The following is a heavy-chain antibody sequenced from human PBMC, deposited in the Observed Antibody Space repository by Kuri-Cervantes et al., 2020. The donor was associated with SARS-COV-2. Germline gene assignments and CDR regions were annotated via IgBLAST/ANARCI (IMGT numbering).Heavy chain of an antibody. CDR2: INPNSGGT. CDR1: GYTFTGYY. J-gene: IGHJ4*02. Sequence: ASVKVSCKASGYTFTGYYMHWVRQAPGQGLERMGWINPNSGGTNYAQKFQGRVTMTRDTSTSSVYMELTRLRSDDTAVYFCGLLRFFDWLSPFDFWGQGTLVTVSS. CDR3: GLLRFFDWLSPFDF. D-gene: IGHD3-9*01. V-gene: IGHV1-2*02.